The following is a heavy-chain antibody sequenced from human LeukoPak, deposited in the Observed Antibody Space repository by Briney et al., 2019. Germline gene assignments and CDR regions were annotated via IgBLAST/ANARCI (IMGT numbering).Heavy chain of an antibody. CDR2: INPNSGGT. V-gene: IGHV1-2*02. CDR3: ARGAFLDAFDI. J-gene: IGHJ3*02. CDR1: GYTFTSYD. D-gene: IGHD2/OR15-2a*01. Sequence: ASVKVSCKASGYTFTSYDINWVRQAPGQGLEWMGWINPNSGGTNYAQKFQGRVTMTRDTSISTAYMELSRLRSDDTAVYYCARGAFLDAFDIWGQGTMVTVSS.